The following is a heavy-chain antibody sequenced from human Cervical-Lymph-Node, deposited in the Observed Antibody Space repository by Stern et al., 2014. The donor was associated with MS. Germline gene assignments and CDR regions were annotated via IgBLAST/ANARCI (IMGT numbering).Heavy chain of an antibody. CDR2: IYYRGTT. CDR3: ARDHFTTSLDV. V-gene: IGHV4-31*03. D-gene: IGHD2-2*01. Sequence: QVQLQESGPGLVKPSQTLSLTCTVSGGSISSDNYYWTWIRQHPGTGLEWIGHIYYRGTTYYNPSLKSRVSITVDTSKNLFSLRLSSVTAADTAVYYCARDHFTTSLDVWGHGTTVTVS. CDR1: GGSISSDNYY. J-gene: IGHJ6*02.